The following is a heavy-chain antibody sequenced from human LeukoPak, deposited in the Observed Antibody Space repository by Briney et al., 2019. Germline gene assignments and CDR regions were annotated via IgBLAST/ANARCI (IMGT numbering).Heavy chain of an antibody. J-gene: IGHJ4*02. CDR1: GFTFSSYW. Sequence: GGSLRLSCAASGFTFSSYWMSWVRQAPGKGLEWVANIKQDGSEKYYVDSVKGRFTISRDNAKNSLYLQMNNLRAEDTAVYYCARERYLWFGEPFDYWGQGTLVTVSS. CDR2: IKQDGSEK. D-gene: IGHD3-10*01. V-gene: IGHV3-7*01. CDR3: ARERYLWFGEPFDY.